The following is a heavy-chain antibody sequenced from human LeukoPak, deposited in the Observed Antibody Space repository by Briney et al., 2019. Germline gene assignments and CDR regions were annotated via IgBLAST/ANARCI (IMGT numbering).Heavy chain of an antibody. V-gene: IGHV3-23*01. D-gene: IGHD2-21*01. CDR1: GFTFSSNA. CDR2: IHGSDDNT. Sequence: GGSLRLSCAASGFTFSSNARTWVRQAPGKGLEWVSAIHGSDDNTHYADSVKGRFTISRDKSKTTLYLQMHSLRADDTAVYYCAKVLLRCSFDYGAQETLVTVSS. CDR3: AKVLLRCSFDY. J-gene: IGHJ4*02.